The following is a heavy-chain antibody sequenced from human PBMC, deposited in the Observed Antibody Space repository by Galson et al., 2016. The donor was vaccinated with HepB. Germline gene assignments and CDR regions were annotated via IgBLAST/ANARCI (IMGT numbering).Heavy chain of an antibody. CDR2: IFSGDAT. V-gene: IGHV3-53*01. J-gene: IGHJ3*02. CDR1: GFSVSGKY. CDR3: EGYSDPFDI. Sequence: LRLSCAASGFSVSGKYMSWARQAPGKGLEWVSAIFSGDATYYRDSVKGRFTISSDTSKNTLYLQMNNLRAEDTAIYYCEGYSDPFDIWGQGTMVTVSS. D-gene: IGHD3-22*01.